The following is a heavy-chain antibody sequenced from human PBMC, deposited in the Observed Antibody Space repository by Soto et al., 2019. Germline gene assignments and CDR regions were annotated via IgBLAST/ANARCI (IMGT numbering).Heavy chain of an antibody. V-gene: IGHV3-23*01. CDR3: AKRQGVSIFGVVIPNFAY. CDR1: GFTFSSYA. CDR2: ISGSGGST. D-gene: IGHD3-3*01. J-gene: IGHJ4*02. Sequence: GGALRLSCAASGFTFSSYAISWVRQAPGKGLEWVSAISGSGGSTYYADSVKGRFTISRDNSKNTLYLQMNSLRAEDTAVYYCAKRQGVSIFGVVIPNFAYWGQGTMVTVSS.